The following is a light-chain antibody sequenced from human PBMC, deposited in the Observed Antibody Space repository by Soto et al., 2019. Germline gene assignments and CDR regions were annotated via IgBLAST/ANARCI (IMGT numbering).Light chain of an antibody. CDR2: RAS. V-gene: IGKV3-20*01. Sequence: EIVLTQSPGTLSLSPGERATLSCRASQTISSSFLEWYQQKPGQAPRLLIYRASRRATGIPDRFSGSGSWTDFTLTISRLEPEDFAVYYCHQFGSSPVDTFGGGTKVEIK. CDR3: HQFGSSPVDT. J-gene: IGKJ4*01. CDR1: QTISSSF.